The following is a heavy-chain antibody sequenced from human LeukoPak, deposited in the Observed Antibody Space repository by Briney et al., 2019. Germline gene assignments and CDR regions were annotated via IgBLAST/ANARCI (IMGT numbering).Heavy chain of an antibody. Sequence: GGSLRLSCAASGFTLSSYSMNWVRQAPGKGLEWVSYISSSSSTIYYADSVKGRFTISRDNAKNSLYLQMNSLRAEDTAVYYCARESIAVAEDIWGQGTMVTVSS. J-gene: IGHJ3*02. CDR3: ARESIAVAEDI. D-gene: IGHD6-19*01. CDR2: ISSSSSTI. V-gene: IGHV3-48*01. CDR1: GFTLSSYS.